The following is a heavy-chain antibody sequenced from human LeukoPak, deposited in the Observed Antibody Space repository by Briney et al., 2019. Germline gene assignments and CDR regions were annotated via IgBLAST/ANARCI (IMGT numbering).Heavy chain of an antibody. V-gene: IGHV4-39*07. D-gene: IGHD6-19*01. CDR3: ARVRMPHSSGWYIAFDI. CDR1: GGSISSSSYY. Sequence: SETLSLTCTVSGGSISSSSYYWGWIRQPPGKGLEWIGSIYYSGSTNYNPSLKSRVTISVDTSKNQFSLKLSSVTAADTAVYYCARVRMPHSSGWYIAFDIWGQGTMVTVSS. J-gene: IGHJ3*02. CDR2: IYYSGST.